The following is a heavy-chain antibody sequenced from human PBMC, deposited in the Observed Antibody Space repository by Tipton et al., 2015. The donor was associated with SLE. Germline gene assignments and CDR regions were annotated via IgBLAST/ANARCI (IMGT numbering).Heavy chain of an antibody. J-gene: IGHJ5*02. V-gene: IGHV4-31*02. Sequence: LRLSCTVSGGSVSSSSKYWAWIRQPPEKGLEWIGYIYYSGSTLYNPSLKSRVTISVDTSKNQFSLKLNSITAADTAVYYCARGPTPVDPWGQGTLVIASS. CDR3: ARGPTPVDP. CDR2: IYYSGST. CDR1: GGSVSSSSKY.